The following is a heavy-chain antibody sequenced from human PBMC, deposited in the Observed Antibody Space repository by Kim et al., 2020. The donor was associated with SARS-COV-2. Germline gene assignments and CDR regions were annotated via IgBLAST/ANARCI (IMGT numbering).Heavy chain of an antibody. Sequence: GGSLRLSCTASGFTFGDYAMSWVRQAPGKGLEWVGFIRSKAYGGTTEYAASVKVRFTISRDDSKSIAYLQMNSLKTEDTAVYYCTRPEYYYDSSGYYSRYYYYGMDVWGQGTTVTVSS. V-gene: IGHV3-49*04. J-gene: IGHJ6*02. CDR3: TRPEYYYDSSGYYSRYYYYGMDV. D-gene: IGHD3-22*01. CDR1: GFTFGDYA. CDR2: IRSKAYGGTT.